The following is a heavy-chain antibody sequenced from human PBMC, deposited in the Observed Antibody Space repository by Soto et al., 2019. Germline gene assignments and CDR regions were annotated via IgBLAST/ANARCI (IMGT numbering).Heavy chain of an antibody. D-gene: IGHD3-9*01. V-gene: IGHV3-23*01. CDR3: AKNVWGITIFGGMDV. J-gene: IGHJ6*02. CDR2: ISGSGGTT. Sequence: EVQLLESGGGLVQPGGSLRLSCAASGFTFSSYAMSWVRQAPGKGLEWVSAISGSGGTTYYADSVKGRFTISRDNSKNTLYLQMNSLRAEDTAVYYCAKNVWGITIFGGMDVWGQGTTVTVSS. CDR1: GFTFSSYA.